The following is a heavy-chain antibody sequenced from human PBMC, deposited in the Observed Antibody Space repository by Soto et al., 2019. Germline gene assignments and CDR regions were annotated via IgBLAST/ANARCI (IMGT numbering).Heavy chain of an antibody. CDR3: ARDSPFYDSSGYYGY. V-gene: IGHV1-18*04. CDR2: ISAYNGNT. D-gene: IGHD3-22*01. CDR1: GYTFTSYG. J-gene: IGHJ4*02. Sequence: GASVKVSCKASGYTFTSYGISWVRQAPGQGLEWMGWISAYNGNTNYAQKLQGRVTITTDTSTSTAYMELRSLRSDDTAVYYCARDSPFYDSSGYYGYWGQGTLVTVSS.